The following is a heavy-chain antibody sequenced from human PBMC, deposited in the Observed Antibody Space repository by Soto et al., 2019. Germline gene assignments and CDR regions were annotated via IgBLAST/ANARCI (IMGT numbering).Heavy chain of an antibody. Sequence: QVQLQQSGPGLVKPSQTLALTCAISGDIVSSNSAAWNWLRQSPSRGLEWLGSTYFRSKWFNDYAPRVKSRIIISPDTSKNQFSLQMDSVTPEDTAVYYCARDRGGLGYWGQGTLVTVSS. J-gene: IGHJ4*02. CDR2: TYFRSKWFN. CDR1: GDIVSSNSAA. V-gene: IGHV6-1*01. D-gene: IGHD3-16*01. CDR3: ARDRGGLGY.